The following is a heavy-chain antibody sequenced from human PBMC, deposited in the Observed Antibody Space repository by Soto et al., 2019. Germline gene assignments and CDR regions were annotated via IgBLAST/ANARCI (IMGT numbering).Heavy chain of an antibody. D-gene: IGHD3-9*01. V-gene: IGHV4-39*01. Sequence: QLQLQESGPGLVKPSETLSLTCTVSGGSISSSSYYWGWIRQPPGKGLEWIGSIYYSGSTYYNPSLKSRVPISVDTSKNQFSLKLSSVTAADTAVYYCARHGLTGKRGDNWFDPWGQGTLVTVSS. J-gene: IGHJ5*02. CDR2: IYYSGST. CDR3: ARHGLTGKRGDNWFDP. CDR1: GGSISSSSYY.